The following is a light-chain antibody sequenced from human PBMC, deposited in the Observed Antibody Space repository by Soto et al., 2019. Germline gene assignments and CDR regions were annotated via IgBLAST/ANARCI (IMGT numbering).Light chain of an antibody. CDR1: RSVSDTL. Sequence: EIVLTQSPGTLSLSPGERATLSCRADRSVSDTLSTWFQQKPGQAPRLLIFGTSNRAPGIPDRFSGSGSGTDFTLTISRLEPDDFATYYCQQYNSYSRFTFGQGTKLEIK. CDR2: GTS. J-gene: IGKJ2*01. V-gene: IGKV3-20*01. CDR3: QQYNSYSRFT.